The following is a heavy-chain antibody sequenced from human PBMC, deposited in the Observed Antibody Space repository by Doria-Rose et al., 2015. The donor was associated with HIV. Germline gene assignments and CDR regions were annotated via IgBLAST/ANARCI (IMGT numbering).Heavy chain of an antibody. D-gene: IGHD3-3*01. J-gene: IGHJ6*03. V-gene: IGHV3-9*01. CDR1: GFSFESYA. CDR2: ISLDSGAK. CDR3: AKAPIIGPKYYFYMDV. Sequence: VQLVQSGGGLVQPGRSLRLSCVGSGFSFESYAMHWVRLAPGKGLECVAGISLDSGAKGNADSVEGRFSISRDNAKKSVYLEMRSLRPEDTAFYYCAKAPIIGPKYYFYMDVWGKGTSVTVSS.